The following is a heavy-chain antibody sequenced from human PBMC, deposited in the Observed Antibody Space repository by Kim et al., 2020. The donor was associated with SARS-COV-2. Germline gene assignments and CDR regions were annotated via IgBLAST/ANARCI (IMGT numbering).Heavy chain of an antibody. D-gene: IGHD4-4*01. Sequence: SETLSLTCAVYGGSFSGYYWSWIRQPPGKGLEWIGEINHSGSTNYNPSLKSRVTISVDTSKNQFSLKLSSVTAADTAVYYCARGGSRWVLQFFSNWFDPWGQGTLVTVSS. CDR3: ARGGSRWVLQFFSNWFDP. V-gene: IGHV4-34*01. CDR2: INHSGST. CDR1: GGSFSGYY. J-gene: IGHJ5*02.